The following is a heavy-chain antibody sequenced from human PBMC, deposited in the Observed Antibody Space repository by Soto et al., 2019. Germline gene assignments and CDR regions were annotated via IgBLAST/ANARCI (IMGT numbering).Heavy chain of an antibody. D-gene: IGHD3-3*01. Sequence: QVQLVESGGGVVQPGRSLRLSCAASEFTFSSYAMHWVRQAPGKGLEWVAVISYDGSNKYYADSVKGRFTISRDNSKNTLSLQMNSLRPEDTGVYYCARDWREDHHYGMHVWGHGTTVTVSS. CDR2: ISYDGSNK. V-gene: IGHV3-30-3*01. J-gene: IGHJ6*02. CDR3: ARDWREDHHYGMHV. CDR1: EFTFSSYA.